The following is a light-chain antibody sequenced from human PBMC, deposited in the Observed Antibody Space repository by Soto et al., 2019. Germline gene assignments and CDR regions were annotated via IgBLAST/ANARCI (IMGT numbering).Light chain of an antibody. CDR1: QSIGTY. V-gene: IGKV1-39*01. CDR2: GAS. CDR3: QQSFSTPT. J-gene: IGKJ1*01. Sequence: DIQVTQSPSSLSASVGDRVTITCRASQSIGTYLNWYHQKPGKAPHLLINGASTLQSGVPSRFSGSGSGTHFTLTINSLQPEDFGTYSCQQSFSTPTVGQGTKVDSK.